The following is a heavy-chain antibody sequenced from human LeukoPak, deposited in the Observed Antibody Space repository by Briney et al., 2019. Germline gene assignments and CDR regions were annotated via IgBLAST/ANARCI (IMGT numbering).Heavy chain of an antibody. J-gene: IGHJ4*02. Sequence: PSETLSLTCTVSGGSISSGGYYWSWIRQHPGKGLEWIGYIYYSGSTYYNPSLKSRVAISVDTSKNQFSLKLSSVTAADTAVYYCARSLRGEVFDYWGQGTLVTVSS. V-gene: IGHV4-31*03. CDR1: GGSISSGGYY. D-gene: IGHD3-16*01. CDR2: IYYSGST. CDR3: ARSLRGEVFDY.